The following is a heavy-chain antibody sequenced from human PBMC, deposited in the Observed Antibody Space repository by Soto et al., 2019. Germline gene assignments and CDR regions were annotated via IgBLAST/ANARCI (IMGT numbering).Heavy chain of an antibody. CDR1: GFSLNTREVG. Sequence: QITLKESGPTLVKPTQTLTLTCTVSGFSLNTREVGVGWVRQPPGKALEWLALIYWDDDKRYSPSLRTKLTITKDNSKNQVVLIMTNMDPVDTATYYCAHMHRIAAGVFFDYWGQGTLVTVSS. CDR2: IYWDDDK. J-gene: IGHJ4*02. D-gene: IGHD6-13*01. CDR3: AHMHRIAAGVFFDY. V-gene: IGHV2-5*02.